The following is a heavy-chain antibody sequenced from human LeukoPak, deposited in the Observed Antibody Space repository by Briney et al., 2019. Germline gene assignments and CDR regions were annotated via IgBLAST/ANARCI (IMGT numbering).Heavy chain of an antibody. V-gene: IGHV4-34*01. CDR2: INHSGRT. CDR3: ARGPKYYDFWSGKRTGYHYYYYMDV. J-gene: IGHJ6*03. Sequence: SEALSPTCAVYGGSFSGSYWSWIRQPPGKGLEWIGEINHSGRTNYNPSLKSRVTISVDTSKNQFSLKLSSVTAADTAVYYCARGPKYYDFWSGKRTGYHYYYYMDVWGKGTTVSVSS. D-gene: IGHD3-3*01. CDR1: GGSFSGSY.